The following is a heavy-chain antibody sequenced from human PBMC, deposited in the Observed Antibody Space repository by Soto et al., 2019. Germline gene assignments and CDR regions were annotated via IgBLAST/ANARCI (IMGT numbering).Heavy chain of an antibody. CDR1: GLTFSAYG. CDR3: AKASHCNKGRCSLGLIGDRAFDI. D-gene: IGHD2-8*01. Sequence: QARLVESGGGVVQPGRSLRLSCEASGLTFSAYGMHWVRQAPGKGLEWVATISYAGSKKYFVDSVKGRFTISRDNSKSTLYLEMNSLRTEDTAVYYCAKASHCNKGRCSLGLIGDRAFDIWGQGTMVTVSS. V-gene: IGHV3-30*18. J-gene: IGHJ3*02. CDR2: ISYAGSKK.